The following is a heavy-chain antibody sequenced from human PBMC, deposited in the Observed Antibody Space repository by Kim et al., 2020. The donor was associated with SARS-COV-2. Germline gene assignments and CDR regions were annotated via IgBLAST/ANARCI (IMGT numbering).Heavy chain of an antibody. CDR3: ARGGLGRLGRWFDP. D-gene: IGHD3-16*01. CDR2: INHSGST. Sequence: SETLSLTCAVYGGSFSGYYWSWIRQPPGKGLEWIGEINHSGSTNYNPSLKSRVTISVDTSKNQFSLKLSSVTAADTAVYYCARGGLGRLGRWFDPWGQGTLVTVSS. J-gene: IGHJ5*02. V-gene: IGHV4-34*01. CDR1: GGSFSGYY.